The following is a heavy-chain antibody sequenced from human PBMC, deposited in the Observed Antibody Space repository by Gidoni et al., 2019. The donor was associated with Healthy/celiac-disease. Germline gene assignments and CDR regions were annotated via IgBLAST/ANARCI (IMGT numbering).Heavy chain of an antibody. V-gene: IGHV3-7*01. J-gene: IGHJ4*02. Sequence: EVQLVESGGGLVQPGGSLGCTCATSGCTFSSFWMNWVRQAPGKGMGGVANIKQNGSEKYYVDSVKGRFTISRDNAKNSLYLQMNSLRAEDTAVYYCARGGGGSDYWGQGTLVTVSS. CDR3: ARGGGGSDY. CDR2: IKQNGSEK. CDR1: GCTFSSFW. D-gene: IGHD2-15*01.